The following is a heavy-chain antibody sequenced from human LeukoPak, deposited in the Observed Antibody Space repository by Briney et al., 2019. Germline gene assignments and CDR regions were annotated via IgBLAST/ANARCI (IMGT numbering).Heavy chain of an antibody. CDR1: GGSISSYY. D-gene: IGHD5-24*01. CDR3: ARGGDGYKISLFDY. V-gene: IGHV4-59*01. J-gene: IGHJ4*02. CDR2: TCYSGST. Sequence: SETLSLTCTVSGGSISSYYWSWIRQPPGKGLEWIGYTCYSGSTNYNPSLKSRVTISVDTSKNQFSLKLSSVTAADTAVYYCARGGDGYKISLFDYWGQGTLVTVSS.